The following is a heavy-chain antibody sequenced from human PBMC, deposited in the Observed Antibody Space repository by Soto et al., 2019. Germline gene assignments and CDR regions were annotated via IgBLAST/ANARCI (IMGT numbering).Heavy chain of an antibody. CDR1: GFSFSTYW. CDR3: ARWGVLHYYFDY. D-gene: IGHD1-26*01. Sequence: EVQLVESGGGLVQPGGSLRLSFAASGFSFSTYWMSWVRQAPGKGLEWVANIKQDGSEKHYVDSVKGRFTISRDNAKNSLYLQMNSLKVEDTAVYYCARWGVLHYYFDYWGQGTLVTVSS. J-gene: IGHJ4*02. CDR2: IKQDGSEK. V-gene: IGHV3-7*03.